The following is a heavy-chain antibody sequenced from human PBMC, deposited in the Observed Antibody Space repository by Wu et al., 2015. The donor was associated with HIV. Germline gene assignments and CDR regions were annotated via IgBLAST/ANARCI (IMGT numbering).Heavy chain of an antibody. D-gene: IGHD4-23*01. Sequence: QVQLVQSGAEVKKPGSSVKVSCKASGDTFNIFAINWVRQAPGQGLEWMGGIIPASGTTDYAGKFQGRVTISADDSTSTAYMELKRLTSEDTAVYYCARPWQLRNGWPXFDYVGPGNPGHRLL. CDR2: IIPASGTT. CDR3: ARPWQLRNGWPXFDY. J-gene: IGHJ4*02. CDR1: GDTFNIFA. V-gene: IGHV1-69*12.